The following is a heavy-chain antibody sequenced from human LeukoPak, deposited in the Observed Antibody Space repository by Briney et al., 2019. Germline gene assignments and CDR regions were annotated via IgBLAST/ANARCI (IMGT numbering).Heavy chain of an antibody. J-gene: IGHJ4*02. D-gene: IGHD1-26*01. CDR3: AKGPGSYTDY. V-gene: IGHV3-30*02. Sequence: GGSLRLSCAASGLTFSSYGMHWVRQAPGKGLEWVAFIRYDGSNKYYADSVKGRFTISRDNSKNTLYLQMNSLRAEDTAVYYCAKGPGSYTDYWGQGTLVTVSS. CDR2: IRYDGSNK. CDR1: GLTFSSYG.